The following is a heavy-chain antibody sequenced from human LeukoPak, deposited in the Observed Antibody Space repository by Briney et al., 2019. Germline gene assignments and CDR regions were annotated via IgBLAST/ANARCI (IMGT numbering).Heavy chain of an antibody. Sequence: GGSLRLSCAASGFTFSDFWMGWVRQAPGKGLEWVANVNQGGSESYYVDSVKGRFTISRDNAKKSLFLQMNSLRAEDTAVYYCTKGRSNHYWGQGTLVTVST. J-gene: IGHJ4*02. D-gene: IGHD4-11*01. CDR1: GFTFSDFW. CDR2: VNQGGSES. CDR3: TKGRSNHY. V-gene: IGHV3-7*01.